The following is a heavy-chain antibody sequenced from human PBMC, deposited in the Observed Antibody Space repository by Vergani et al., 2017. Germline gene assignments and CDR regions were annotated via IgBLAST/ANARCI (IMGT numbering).Heavy chain of an antibody. CDR3: ARDIAALSWPNWFDP. CDR1: GFTFSSYA. CDR2: ISGSGGST. D-gene: IGHD6-6*01. J-gene: IGHJ5*02. V-gene: IGHV3-23*01. Sequence: EVQLLESGGGLVQPGGSLRLSCAASGFTFSSYAMSWVRQAPGKGLEWVSAISGSGGSTYYADSVKGRFTISRDNSKNSLYLQMNSLRAEDTAVYYCARDIAALSWPNWFDPWGQGTLVTVSS.